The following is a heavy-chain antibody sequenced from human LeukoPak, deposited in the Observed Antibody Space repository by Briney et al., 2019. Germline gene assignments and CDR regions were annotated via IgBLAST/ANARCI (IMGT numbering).Heavy chain of an antibody. V-gene: IGHV4-39*01. CDR3: ARQSDSGSYSP. CDR1: GGSISSSSYY. CDR2: IFYSGST. J-gene: IGHJ5*02. Sequence: SETLSLTCTVSGGSISSSSYYWGWIRQPPGKGLKWIGSIFYSGSTYYNPSLKSRVTISVDTSKNQFSLKLSSVTAADTAVYYCARQSDSGSYSPWGQGTLVTVSS. D-gene: IGHD1-26*01.